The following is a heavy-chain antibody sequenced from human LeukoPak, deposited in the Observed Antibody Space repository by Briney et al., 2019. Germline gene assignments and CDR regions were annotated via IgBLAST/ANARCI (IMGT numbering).Heavy chain of an antibody. CDR1: GFTFSSYA. Sequence: HAGGSLRLSCVASGFTFSSYAMSWVRQAPGKGLEWVSAISGSGGSTYYADSVKGRFTISRDNSKNTLYLQMNSLRAEDTAVYYCAKDSLLSGRVDYYYGMDVWGQGTTVTVSS. D-gene: IGHD1-26*01. J-gene: IGHJ6*02. CDR3: AKDSLLSGRVDYYYGMDV. CDR2: ISGSGGST. V-gene: IGHV3-23*01.